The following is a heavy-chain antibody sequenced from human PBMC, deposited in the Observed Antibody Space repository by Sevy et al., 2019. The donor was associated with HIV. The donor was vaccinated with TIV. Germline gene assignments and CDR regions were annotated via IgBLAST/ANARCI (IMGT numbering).Heavy chain of an antibody. CDR1: GGTISSYY. CDR2: IYYSGST. D-gene: IGHD5-18*01. J-gene: IGHJ4*02. CDR3: ARGQVGGYSYGFFDY. V-gene: IGHV4-59*01. Sequence: SETLSLTCTVSGGTISSYYWSWIRQPPGKGLEWIGYIYYSGSTNYNPSLKSRVTISVDMSKNQFSLKLSSVTAAYTAVYYCARGQVGGYSYGFFDYWGQGTLVTVSS.